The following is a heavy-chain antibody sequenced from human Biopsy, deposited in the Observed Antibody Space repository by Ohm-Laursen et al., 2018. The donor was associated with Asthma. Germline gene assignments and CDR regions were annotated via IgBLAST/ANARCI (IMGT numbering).Heavy chain of an antibody. D-gene: IGHD3-22*01. CDR1: GYTVTRYA. V-gene: IGHV7-4-1*02. CDR2: INTNTGNP. CDR3: ARMISYYHEMRAPFFDY. Sequence: SVKVSCQASGYTVTRYAINWVRQAPGQGLEWMGWINTNTGNPTYAQGFTGRFVFSLDTSVNTAHLQINNLKAEDTAVYYCARMISYYHEMRAPFFDYWGQGTLVTVSS. J-gene: IGHJ4*02.